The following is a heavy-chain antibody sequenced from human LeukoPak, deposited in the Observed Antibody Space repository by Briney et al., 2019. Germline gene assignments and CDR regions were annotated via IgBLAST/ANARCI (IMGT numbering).Heavy chain of an antibody. V-gene: IGHV1-2*02. J-gene: IGHJ4*02. Sequence: ASVKVSCKVSGSRSTSYGINWVRQAPGQGLEWMGWINPNSGGTNYAQKFQGRVTMTRDTSISTAYMELSRLRSDDTAVYYCARSVVTMVRGAMGYWGQGTLVTVSS. CDR3: ARSVVTMVRGAMGY. CDR1: GSRSTSYG. D-gene: IGHD3-10*01. CDR2: INPNSGGT.